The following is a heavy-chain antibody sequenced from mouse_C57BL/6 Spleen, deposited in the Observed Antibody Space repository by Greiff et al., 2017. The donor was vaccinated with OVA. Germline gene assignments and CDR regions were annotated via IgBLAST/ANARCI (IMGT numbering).Heavy chain of an antibody. V-gene: IGHV1-64*01. Sequence: QVHVKQPGAELVKPGASVKLSCKASGYTFTSYWMHWVKQRPGQGLEWIGMIHPNSGSTNYNEKFKSKATLTVDKSSSTAYMQLSSLTSEDSAVYYCASPGAIYYYGSSCFDYWGQGTTLTVSS. D-gene: IGHD1-1*01. J-gene: IGHJ2*01. CDR2: IHPNSGST. CDR1: GYTFTSYW. CDR3: ASPGAIYYYGSSCFDY.